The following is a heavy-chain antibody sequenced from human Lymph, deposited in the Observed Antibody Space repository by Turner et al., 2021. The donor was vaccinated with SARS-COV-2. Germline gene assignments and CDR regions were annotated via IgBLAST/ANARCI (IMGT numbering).Heavy chain of an antibody. CDR2: SGGSGGST. Sequence: EVQLLESGGGLVQPGGSMRLSCAASGFTFSSYAMSWVRQAPVKGLEWVSASGGSGGSTYYADSVKGRFTISRDNSKNTLYLQMNSLRAEDTAVYYCSKEGDTAIVNFDYWGQGTLVTVSS. D-gene: IGHD5-18*01. J-gene: IGHJ4*02. V-gene: IGHV3-23*01. CDR1: GFTFSSYA. CDR3: SKEGDTAIVNFDY.